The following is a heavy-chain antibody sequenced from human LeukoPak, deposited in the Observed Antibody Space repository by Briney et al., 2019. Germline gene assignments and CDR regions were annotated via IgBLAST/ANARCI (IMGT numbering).Heavy chain of an antibody. CDR1: GFTFTNAW. J-gene: IGHJ4*02. V-gene: IGHV3-15*01. CDR3: TKYDTSVNFDY. Sequence: PGGSLRLSCVASGFTFTNAWMSWVRRAPGKGLEWVGHIKSKTDGGTTDYAAPVKGRFIISRDDSKHTLYLQMNSLKTDDTAVYYCTKYDTSVNFDYWGQGTLVTVSS. CDR2: IKSKTDGGTT. D-gene: IGHD3-22*01.